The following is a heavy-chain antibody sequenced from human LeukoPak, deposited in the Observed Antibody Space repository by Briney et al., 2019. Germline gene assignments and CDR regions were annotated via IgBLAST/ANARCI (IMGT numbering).Heavy chain of an antibody. Sequence: PGGSLRLSCTASGFTFSSYSMNWVRQAPGKGLEWVSSISSSSSYIYYADSVKGRFTISRDNAKNSLYLQMNSLRAEDTAVYYCARDGVTRVYGMDVWGQGTTVTVSS. J-gene: IGHJ6*02. CDR1: GFTFSSYS. CDR3: ARDGVTRVYGMDV. CDR2: ISSSSSYI. V-gene: IGHV3-21*01. D-gene: IGHD4-23*01.